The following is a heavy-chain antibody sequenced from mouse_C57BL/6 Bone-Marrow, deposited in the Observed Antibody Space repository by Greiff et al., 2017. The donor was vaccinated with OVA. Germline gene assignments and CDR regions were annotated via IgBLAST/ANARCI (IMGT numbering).Heavy chain of an antibody. CDR3: ARRSYGSSYWYFDV. Sequence: VQLQQPGAELVKPGASVKMSCKASGYTFTSYWITWVKQRPGQGLEWIGDIYPGSGSTNYNEKFKSKATLTVDTSSSTAYVQLSSLTSEDSAVYYCARRSYGSSYWYFDVWGTGTPVTVSS. D-gene: IGHD1-1*01. CDR2: IYPGSGST. V-gene: IGHV1-55*01. J-gene: IGHJ1*03. CDR1: GYTFTSYW.